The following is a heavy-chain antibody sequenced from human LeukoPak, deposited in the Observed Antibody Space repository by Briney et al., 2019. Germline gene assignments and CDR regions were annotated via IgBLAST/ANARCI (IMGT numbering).Heavy chain of an antibody. CDR3: ARGAATSYSYYHYGMDV. Sequence: GASVKVSCKASGYTFTSYDINWVRQATGQGLEWMGWMNPNSGNTGYAQKFQGRVTMTRNTSISTAYMELSILRSEDTAVYYCARGAATSYSYYHYGMDVWGQGTTVTVSS. V-gene: IGHV1-8*01. D-gene: IGHD2-15*01. CDR2: MNPNSGNT. CDR1: GYTFTSYD. J-gene: IGHJ6*02.